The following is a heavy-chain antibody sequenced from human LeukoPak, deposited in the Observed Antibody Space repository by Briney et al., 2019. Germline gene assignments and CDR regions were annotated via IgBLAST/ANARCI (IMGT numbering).Heavy chain of an antibody. CDR1: GGTISTSSYY. Sequence: SETLSLTCTVSGGTISTSSYYFAWIRQPPGKGLEWIGSVYYSGSTYYHPSLKSRVTISIDTSKNQFSLNLNSVTAADTAVYYCARAPSGVSFDYWGQGTLVTVSS. CDR3: ARAPSGVSFDY. J-gene: IGHJ4*02. V-gene: IGHV4-39*07. CDR2: VYYSGST. D-gene: IGHD1-26*01.